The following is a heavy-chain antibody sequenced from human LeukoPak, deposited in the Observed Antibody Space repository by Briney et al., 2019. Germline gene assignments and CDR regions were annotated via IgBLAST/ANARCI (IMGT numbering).Heavy chain of an antibody. CDR1: GFTFSSYI. J-gene: IGHJ6*02. V-gene: IGHV3-48*02. CDR3: ARVALTGYSSREGMDV. D-gene: IGHD6-19*01. CDR2: ISSGSSTI. Sequence: GGSLRLSCAASGFTFSSYIMNWVRQAPGKGLEWVSYISSGSSTIYYVDSVKGRFTISRANAKNTLYLQPNSLRDDDTAVYYCARVALTGYSSREGMDVWGQGTTVTVSS.